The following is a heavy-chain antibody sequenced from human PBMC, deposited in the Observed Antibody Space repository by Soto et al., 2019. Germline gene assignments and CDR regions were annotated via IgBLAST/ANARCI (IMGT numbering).Heavy chain of an antibody. D-gene: IGHD3-22*01. J-gene: IGHJ4*02. CDR3: TSHPGDSSGHWYYFDY. V-gene: IGHV3-21*01. CDR2: ISSSSSYI. Sequence: EVQLVESGGGLVKPGGSLRLSCAASGFTFSSYSMNWVRQAPGKGLEWVSSISSSSSYIYYADSVKGRFTISRDNAKTSLYLQMNSLRAEDTAVYFCTSHPGDSSGHWYYFDYWGQGTLVTVSS. CDR1: GFTFSSYS.